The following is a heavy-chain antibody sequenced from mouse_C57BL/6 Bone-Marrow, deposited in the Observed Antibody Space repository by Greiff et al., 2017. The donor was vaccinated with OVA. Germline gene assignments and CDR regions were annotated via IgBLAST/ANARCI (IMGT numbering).Heavy chain of an antibody. J-gene: IGHJ2*01. V-gene: IGHV1-52*01. CDR1: GYTFTSYW. CDR3: AGSFYYDYFDY. CDR2: IDPSDSET. D-gene: IGHD2-4*01. Sequence: VQLQQPGAELVRPGSSVKLSCKASGYTFTSYWMHWVKQRPIQGLEWIGNIDPSDSETHYNQKFKDKATLTVDKSSSTAYMQLSSLTSEDSAVYYCAGSFYYDYFDYWGQGTTLTVSS.